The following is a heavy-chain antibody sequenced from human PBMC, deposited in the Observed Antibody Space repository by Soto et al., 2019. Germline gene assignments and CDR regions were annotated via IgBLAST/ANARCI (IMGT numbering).Heavy chain of an antibody. J-gene: IGHJ6*02. V-gene: IGHV3-21*01. CDR3: ARGQRVYYYGMDV. Sequence: GGSLRLSCAASGFTFSSYAMSWVRQAPGKGLEWVSSISSSSSYIYYADSVKGRFTISRDNAKNSLYLQMNSLRAEDTAVYYCARGQRVYYYGMDVWGQGTTVTVSS. CDR1: GFTFSSYA. CDR2: ISSSSSYI.